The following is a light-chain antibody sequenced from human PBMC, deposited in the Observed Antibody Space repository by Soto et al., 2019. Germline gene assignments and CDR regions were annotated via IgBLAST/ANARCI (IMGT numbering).Light chain of an antibody. J-gene: IGLJ3*02. CDR3: QSYDSSLSGGV. CDR1: NNIGSKS. Sequence: ELTQPPSVSVAPGQTARITCGGNNIGSKSVHWYQQLPGTAPKLLIYGNSNRPSGVPDRFSGSKSGTSASLAITGLQAEDEADYYCQSYDSSLSGGVFGGGTKLTVL. CDR2: GNS. V-gene: IGLV1-40*01.